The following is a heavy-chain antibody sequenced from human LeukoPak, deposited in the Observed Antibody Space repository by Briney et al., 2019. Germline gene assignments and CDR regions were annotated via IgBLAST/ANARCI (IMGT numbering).Heavy chain of an antibody. CDR3: ARGGIQVSGIDEFDY. D-gene: IGHD6-19*01. CDR1: GFTFIDYD. Sequence: GGSLRLSCAASGFTFIDYDMHWVRQVIGKGMEWVSAIGIRGDTHYSGSVKGRFTISRENAESSLYLQMNSLRAEDTAVYYCARGGIQVSGIDEFDYWGQGTLVTVSS. V-gene: IGHV3-13*01. J-gene: IGHJ4*02. CDR2: IGIRGDT.